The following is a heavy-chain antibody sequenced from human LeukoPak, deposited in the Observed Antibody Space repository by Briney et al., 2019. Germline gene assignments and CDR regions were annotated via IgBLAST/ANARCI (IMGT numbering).Heavy chain of an antibody. CDR1: GFTFSSYA. J-gene: IGHJ6*02. V-gene: IGHV3-64*01. Sequence: GGSLRLSCAASGFTFSSYAMHWVRQAPGKGLEYVSAISSNGGSTYYANSVKGRFTISRDNSKNTLYLQMGSLRAEDMAVYYCARDLLWFGEFDYYYYGMDVWGQGTTVTVSS. D-gene: IGHD3-10*01. CDR3: ARDLLWFGEFDYYYYGMDV. CDR2: ISSNGGST.